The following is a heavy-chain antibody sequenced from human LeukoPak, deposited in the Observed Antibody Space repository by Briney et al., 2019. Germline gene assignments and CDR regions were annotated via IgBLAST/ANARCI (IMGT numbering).Heavy chain of an antibody. D-gene: IGHD3-9*01. V-gene: IGHV4-34*01. CDR3: ARHPEDILTGLGRD. CDR1: GGSFSGYY. Sequence: SETLSLTCAVYGGSFSGYYWSWIRQPPGKGLEWIGEINHSGSTNYNPSLKSRVTISVDTSKNQFSLKLSSVTAADTAVYYCARHPEDILTGLGRDWGQGTLVTVSS. J-gene: IGHJ4*02. CDR2: INHSGST.